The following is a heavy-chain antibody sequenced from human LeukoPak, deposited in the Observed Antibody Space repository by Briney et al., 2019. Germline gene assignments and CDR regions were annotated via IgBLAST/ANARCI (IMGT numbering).Heavy chain of an antibody. CDR3: ARERVEGVVPAAIFPFDY. CDR2: IYTSGST. D-gene: IGHD2-2*01. V-gene: IGHV4-4*07. J-gene: IGHJ4*02. CDR1: GGSISSYY. Sequence: SETLSLTCTVSGGSISSYYWSWIRQPAGKGLEWIGRIYTSGSTSYNPSLKSRVTMSVDTSKNQFSLKLSSVTATDTAVYYCARERVEGVVPAAIFPFDYWGQGTLVTVSS.